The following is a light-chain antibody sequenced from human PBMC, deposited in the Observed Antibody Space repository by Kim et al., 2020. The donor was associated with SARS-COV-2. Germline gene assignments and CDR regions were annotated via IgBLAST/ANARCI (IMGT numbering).Light chain of an antibody. V-gene: IGLV1-44*01. CDR3: AAWDDSLNAVV. CDR2: ANN. J-gene: IGLJ2*01. Sequence: GQRVAISCSGISSNIGSNSVNWYQLLPGTAPKLLIYANNQRPSGVPDRFSGSKSGTSASLAISGLQSEDEADYYCAAWDDSLNAVVFGGGTQLTVL. CDR1: SSNIGSNS.